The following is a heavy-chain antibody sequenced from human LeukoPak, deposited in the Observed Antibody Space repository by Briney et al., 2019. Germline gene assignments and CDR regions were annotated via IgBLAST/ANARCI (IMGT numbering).Heavy chain of an antibody. J-gene: IGHJ5*02. D-gene: IGHD6-19*01. CDR1: GYTFTSYG. CDR2: ISAYNGNT. Sequence: GASVKVSCKASGYTFTSYGISWVRQAPGQGLEWMGWISAYNGNTNYAQKLQGRVTMTTDTSTSAAYMELRSLRSDDTAVYYCARVRGSGWYIPKDWFDPWGQGTLVTVSS. CDR3: ARVRGSGWYIPKDWFDP. V-gene: IGHV1-18*01.